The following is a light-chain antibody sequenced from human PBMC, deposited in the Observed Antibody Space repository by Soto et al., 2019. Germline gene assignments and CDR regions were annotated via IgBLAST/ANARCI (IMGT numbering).Light chain of an antibody. V-gene: IGLV1-44*01. J-gene: IGLJ3*02. CDR3: AAWDDSLKGWV. Sequence: QSVLTQPPSASGTPGQRVTISCSGTSSNIGSKTVNWYQQLPGTAPKLLIYTNSLRPSGVPDRFSGSKSGTSASLAISGLQSEDEADYYCAAWDDSLKGWVFGGGTKLTVL. CDR1: SSNIGSKT. CDR2: TNS.